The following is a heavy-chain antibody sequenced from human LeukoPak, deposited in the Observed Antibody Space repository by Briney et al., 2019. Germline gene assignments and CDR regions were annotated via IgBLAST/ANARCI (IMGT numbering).Heavy chain of an antibody. D-gene: IGHD6-13*01. CDR1: GFTFSSYA. V-gene: IGHV3-23*01. Sequence: PGGSLRLSCAASGFTFSSYAMTWVRQAPGKGLEWVSAISGSGGSTYYADSVKGRFTISRDNSKNTLYLQMNSLRAEDTAVYYCAKVEVDSSSWYRYYYYMDVWGKGTTVTISS. J-gene: IGHJ6*03. CDR2: ISGSGGST. CDR3: AKVEVDSSSWYRYYYYMDV.